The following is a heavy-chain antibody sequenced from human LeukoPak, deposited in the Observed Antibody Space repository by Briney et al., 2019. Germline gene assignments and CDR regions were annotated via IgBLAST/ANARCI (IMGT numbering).Heavy chain of an antibody. CDR2: INSDGSST. J-gene: IGHJ5*02. CDR3: ARGVGYCSSTSCYWWFGP. Sequence: QPGGSLRLSCAASGFTFSSYWMHWVRQAPGKGLVWVSRINSDGSSTSYADSVKGRFTISRDNAKNTLYLQMNSLRAEDTAVFYCARGVGYCSSTSCYWWFGPWGQGTLVTVSS. V-gene: IGHV3-74*01. D-gene: IGHD2-2*01. CDR1: GFTFSSYW.